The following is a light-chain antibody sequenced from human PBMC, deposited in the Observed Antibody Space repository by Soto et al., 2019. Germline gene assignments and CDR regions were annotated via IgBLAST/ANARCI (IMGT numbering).Light chain of an antibody. J-gene: IGKJ5*01. CDR3: QQRRNWPIT. CDR2: DAS. V-gene: IGKV3-11*01. CDR1: QSVSSY. Sequence: EIVLTQSPGTLSLSPGERASLSCRASQSVSSYLAWYQQKPGQAPRLLIYDASNRATGIPARFSGSGSGTDFTLTIGSLEPEDSAVYYCQQRRNWPITFGQGTRLEIQ.